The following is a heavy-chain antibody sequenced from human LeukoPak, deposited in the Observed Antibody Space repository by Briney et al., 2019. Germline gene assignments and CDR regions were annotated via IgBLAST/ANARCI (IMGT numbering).Heavy chain of an antibody. Sequence: SETLSLTCTVSGGSISSYYWSWIRQPPGKGLEWIGEINHSGSTNYNPSLKSRVTISVDTSKNQFSLKLSSVTAADTAVYYCAREWAYSYRRAYYFDYWGQGTLVTVSS. CDR2: INHSGST. CDR3: AREWAYSYRRAYYFDY. V-gene: IGHV4-34*01. CDR1: GGSISSYY. D-gene: IGHD5-18*01. J-gene: IGHJ4*02.